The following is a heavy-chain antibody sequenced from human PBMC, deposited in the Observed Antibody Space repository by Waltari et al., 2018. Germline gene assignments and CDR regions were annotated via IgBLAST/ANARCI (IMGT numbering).Heavy chain of an antibody. CDR3: ASRAVGDY. D-gene: IGHD6-19*01. J-gene: IGHJ4*02. V-gene: IGHV1-2*06. CDR1: GYTLTELS. Sequence: QVQLVQSGAEVKKPGASVKVSCKVSGYTLTELSMHWVRQAPGKGLEWMGRISPTSGGTNYAQKFQGRVTMTRDTSISTAYMELSRLRSDDTAVYYCASRAVGDYWGQGTLVTVSS. CDR2: ISPTSGGT.